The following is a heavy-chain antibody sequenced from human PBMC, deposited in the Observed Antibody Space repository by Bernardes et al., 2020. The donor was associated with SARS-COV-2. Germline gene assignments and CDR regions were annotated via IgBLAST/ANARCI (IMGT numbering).Heavy chain of an antibody. V-gene: IGHV1-18*01. Sequence: ASVKVSCKTSGYTLSNSVINWVRQAPGQGLEWMGWINIHNGNINYAQKFLDRVTMTTDTSTSTAYMELRSLRSDDTAVYYCAATHSGSYLNWFDPWGQGTLVTVSP. CDR3: AATHSGSYLNWFDP. CDR2: INIHNGNI. D-gene: IGHD1-26*01. CDR1: GYTLSNSV. J-gene: IGHJ5*02.